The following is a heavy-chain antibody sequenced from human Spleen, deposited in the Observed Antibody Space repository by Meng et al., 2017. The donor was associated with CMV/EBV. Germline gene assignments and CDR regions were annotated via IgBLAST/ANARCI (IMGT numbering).Heavy chain of an antibody. D-gene: IGHD2-2*01. V-gene: IGHV1-18*01. CDR1: GGTFSSYA. J-gene: IGHJ4*02. CDR3: ARDCSTTSCLKEDY. CDR2: ISAYTGET. Sequence: ASVKVSCKAYGGTFSSYAISWVRQAPGQGLEWMAWISAYTGETNYAQNLQGRVTMTTDTSTSTAYMEVRSLRFDDTAVYYWARDCSTTSCLKEDYWGQGTLVTVSS.